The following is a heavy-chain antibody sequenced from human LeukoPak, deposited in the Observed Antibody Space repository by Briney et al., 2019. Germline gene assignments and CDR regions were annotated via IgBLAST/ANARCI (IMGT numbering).Heavy chain of an antibody. CDR3: TSTGASDGNYEYFQH. D-gene: IGHD1-26*01. V-gene: IGHV3-15*01. J-gene: IGHJ1*01. CDR2: IKSKTDGGTT. Sequence: GGSLRLSCAASGFSFANAYMSWVRQAPGKGLEWVGRIKSKTDGGTTDYAAPVKGRFTISRDDSKSTLYLQMNNLRTEDTAVYYCTSTGASDGNYEYFQHWGQGTLVTVSS. CDR1: GFSFANAY.